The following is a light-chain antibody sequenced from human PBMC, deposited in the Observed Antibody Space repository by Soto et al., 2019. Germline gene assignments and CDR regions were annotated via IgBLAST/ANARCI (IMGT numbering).Light chain of an antibody. CDR3: ISYAGSNKV. V-gene: IGLV2-8*01. Sequence: QSALTQPPSASGSPGQSVTISCTGTSSDVGGYNYVSWYQQRSGKAPKLMIYEVSKRPSGVPDRFSGSKSGNTASLTVSGLQAEDEADYYCISYAGSNKVFGTGTKLTVL. CDR2: EVS. J-gene: IGLJ1*01. CDR1: SSDVGGYNY.